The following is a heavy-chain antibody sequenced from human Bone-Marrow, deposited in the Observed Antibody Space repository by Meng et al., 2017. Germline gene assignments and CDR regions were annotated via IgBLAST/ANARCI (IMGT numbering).Heavy chain of an antibody. V-gene: IGHV5-51*01. J-gene: IGHJ2*01. CDR2: IYPGDSDT. CDR1: GYSFTDYW. CDR3: ASSPTTVSNPTHFDL. Sequence: GESLKISCEGSGYSFTDYWIAWVRQMPGKGLEWMGIIYPGDSDTRYGPSFQGQVTITAVNSISTAYIQWNSLKASDSAMYYCASSPTTVSNPTHFDLWGRGTLVTVSS. D-gene: IGHD4-17*01.